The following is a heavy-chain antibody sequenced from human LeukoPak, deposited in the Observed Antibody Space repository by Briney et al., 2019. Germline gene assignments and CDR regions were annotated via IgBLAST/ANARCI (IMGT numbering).Heavy chain of an antibody. V-gene: IGHV1-46*01. CDR2: IIPSGGST. CDR3: ARGFPPRRNYDSSGYYSYYFDY. Sequence: GASVKVSCKASGYTFTNYYMHWVRQAPGQGLEWMGIIIPSGGSTTYAQKFQGRVTMTRDTSTSTVYMELSSLRSDDTAVYYCARGFPPRRNYDSSGYYSYYFDYWGQGTLVTVSS. D-gene: IGHD3-22*01. J-gene: IGHJ4*02. CDR1: GYTFTNYY.